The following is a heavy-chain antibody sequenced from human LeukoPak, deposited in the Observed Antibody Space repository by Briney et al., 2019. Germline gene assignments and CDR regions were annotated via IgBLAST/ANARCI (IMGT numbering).Heavy chain of an antibody. CDR2: ISSSGNAI. V-gene: IGHV3-48*03. Sequence: GGSLRLSCAASGFPFSSYEMNWVRQAPGKGLEWVSYISSSGNAIYYADSVKGRFTISRDNAKNSLYLQMNSLRAEDTAVYYCARDRTFFDPYYYYMDVWGKGTTVTISS. CDR1: GFPFSSYE. CDR3: ARDRTFFDPYYYYMDV. J-gene: IGHJ6*03. D-gene: IGHD3-9*01.